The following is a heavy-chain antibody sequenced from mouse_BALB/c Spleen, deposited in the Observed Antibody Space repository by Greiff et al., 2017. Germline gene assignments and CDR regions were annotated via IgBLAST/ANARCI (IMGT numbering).Heavy chain of an antibody. V-gene: IGHV5-6-5*01. D-gene: IGHD2-1*01. CDR2: ISSGGST. CDR3: ARVLLYYVYFDV. CDR1: GFTFSSYA. Sequence: EVQGVESGGGLVKPGGSLKLSCAASGFTFSSYAMSWVRQTPEKRLEWVASISSGGSTYYPDSVKGRFTISRDNARNILYLQMSSLRSEDTAMYYCARVLLYYVYFDVWGAGTTVTVSS. J-gene: IGHJ1*01.